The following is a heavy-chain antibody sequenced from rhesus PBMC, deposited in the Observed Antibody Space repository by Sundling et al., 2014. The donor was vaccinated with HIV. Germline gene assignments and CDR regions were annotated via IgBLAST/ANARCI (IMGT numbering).Heavy chain of an antibody. CDR2: INSGGSTT. CDR3: AKGTLTGTTVD. J-gene: IGHJ4*01. CDR1: GFTFSTYG. D-gene: IGHD1-26*01. V-gene: IGHV3-103*01. Sequence: EVQLVETGGGLVQPGESLKLSCVASGFTFSTYGMNWVRRAPGKGLEWVSSINSGGSTTYYADSVKGRFAISRDNSKNTLSLQMNSLRPEDTAVYYCAKGTLTGTTVDWGQGVLVTVSS.